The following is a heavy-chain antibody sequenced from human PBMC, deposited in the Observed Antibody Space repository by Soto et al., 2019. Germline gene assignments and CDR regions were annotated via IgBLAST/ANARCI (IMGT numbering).Heavy chain of an antibody. CDR2: IYYSGST. V-gene: IGHV4-39*01. CDR3: ARRGQLAESDY. J-gene: IGHJ4*02. CDR1: GGSISSSSYY. D-gene: IGHD6-6*01. Sequence: PSETLSLTCTVSGGSISSSSYYWGWIRQPPGKGLEWIGSIYYSGSTYYNPSLKSRVTISVDTSKNQFSLKLSSVTAADTAVYYCARRGQLAESDYWGQGTPVTVSS.